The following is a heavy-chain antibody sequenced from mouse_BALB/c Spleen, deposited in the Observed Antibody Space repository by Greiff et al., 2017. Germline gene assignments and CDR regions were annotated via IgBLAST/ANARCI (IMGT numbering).Heavy chain of an antibody. Sequence: DVQLVESGGGLVQPGGSRKLSCAASGFTFSSFGMHWVRQAPEKGLEWVAYISSGSSTIYYADTVKGRFTISRDNPKNTLFLQMTSLRSEDTAMYYCAREGYDYDDLAYWGQGTLVTVSA. CDR1: GFTFSSFG. D-gene: IGHD2-4*01. J-gene: IGHJ3*01. CDR2: ISSGSSTI. CDR3: AREGYDYDDLAY. V-gene: IGHV5-17*02.